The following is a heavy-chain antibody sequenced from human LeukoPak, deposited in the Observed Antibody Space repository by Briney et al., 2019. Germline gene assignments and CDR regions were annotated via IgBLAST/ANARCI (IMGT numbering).Heavy chain of an antibody. D-gene: IGHD5-18*01. CDR1: GGSISRGGYS. V-gene: IGHV4-30-2*01. CDR2: IYHSGST. J-gene: IGHJ4*02. Sequence: SQTLSLTCTVSGGSISRGGYSWSWIRQPPGKGLEWIGYIYHSGSTYYNPSLKSRVTISVDRSKNQFSLKLSSVTAADTAVYYCARARKDGYSYGDFDYWGQGTLVTVSS. CDR3: ARARKDGYSYGDFDY.